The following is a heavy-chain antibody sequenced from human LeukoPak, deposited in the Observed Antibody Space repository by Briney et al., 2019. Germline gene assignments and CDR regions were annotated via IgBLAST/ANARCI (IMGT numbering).Heavy chain of an antibody. Sequence: KPSETLSLTCAVSGGSISNYYWSWIRQPPGKGLECIGYIYYTGSTTYNPSLKSRITISVDSSKNQFSPRLSSVTAADTAVYYCARLSTTSGWYSWFDPWGQGTLVTVSS. CDR1: GGSISNYY. V-gene: IGHV4-59*08. D-gene: IGHD6-19*01. CDR2: IYYTGST. J-gene: IGHJ5*02. CDR3: ARLSTTSGWYSWFDP.